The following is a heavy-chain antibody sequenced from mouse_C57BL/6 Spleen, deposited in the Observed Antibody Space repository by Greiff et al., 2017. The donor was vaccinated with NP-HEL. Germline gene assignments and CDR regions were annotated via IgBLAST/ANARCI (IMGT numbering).Heavy chain of an antibody. J-gene: IGHJ3*01. V-gene: IGHV2-2*01. Sequence: VKLVESGPGLVQPSQSLSITCTVSGFSLTSYGVHWVRQSPGKGLEWLGVIWSGGSTDYNAAFISRLSISKDNSKSQVFFKMNSLQADDTAIYYCARNYDGYYLAWFAYWGQGTLVTVSA. CDR2: IWSGGST. CDR3: ARNYDGYYLAWFAY. D-gene: IGHD2-3*01. CDR1: GFSLTSYG.